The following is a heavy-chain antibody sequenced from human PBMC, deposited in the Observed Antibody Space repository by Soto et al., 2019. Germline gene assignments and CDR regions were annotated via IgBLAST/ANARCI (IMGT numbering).Heavy chain of an antibody. CDR3: VRDGTKTLRDWFDP. V-gene: IGHV4-4*07. J-gene: IGHJ5*02. D-gene: IGHD1-1*01. CDR1: GASISGFY. CDR2: IYSTGTT. Sequence: PWETLSLTCTVSGASISGFYWSWIRKSAGKGLEWIGSIYSTGTTDYNPSLKSHVTMSVDTSKKQFSLQLRSVTAADTAVYYCVRDGTKTLRDWFDPWGQGMSVTVSS.